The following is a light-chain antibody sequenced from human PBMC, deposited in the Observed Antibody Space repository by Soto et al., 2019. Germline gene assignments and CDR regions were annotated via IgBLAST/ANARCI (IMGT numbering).Light chain of an antibody. CDR2: DAS. CDR3: QQFDDYPLT. CDR1: QGIRSA. J-gene: IGKJ3*01. Sequence: AIQLTQSPSSLAAYVGDIVSITCRASQGIRSAVGWYQQKPGRPPKLLIYDASSLEVGVPPRFSGSRSGTDFILTVSSVQREDFAAYYCQQFDDYPLTFRRGTKVDIK. V-gene: IGKV1D-13*01.